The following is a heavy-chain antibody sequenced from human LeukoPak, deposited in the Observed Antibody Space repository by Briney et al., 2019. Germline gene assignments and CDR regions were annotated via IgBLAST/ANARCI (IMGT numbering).Heavy chain of an antibody. CDR3: ARHRYCTSTACFDMGGY. V-gene: IGHV5-51*01. D-gene: IGHD2-2*01. Sequence: GESLKVSCKGSGYSFTNYWIGWVRQMPGKGLEWMGAIYPGDSGTRYSPSFQGQVTISADKSISTAYLQWSSLKASDTAMYYCARHRYCTSTACFDMGGYWGQGTLVTVSS. CDR1: GYSFTNYW. J-gene: IGHJ4*02. CDR2: IYPGDSGT.